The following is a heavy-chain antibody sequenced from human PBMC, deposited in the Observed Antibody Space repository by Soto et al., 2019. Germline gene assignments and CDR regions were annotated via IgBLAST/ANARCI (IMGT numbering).Heavy chain of an antibody. CDR1: GFTFSSYS. V-gene: IGHV3-48*01. CDR3: GSGQLGGPSSDAFDI. Sequence: EVQLVESGGGLVQPGGSLRLSCAASGFTFSSYSMNWVRQAPGKGLEWVSYISSSSSTIYYADSVKGRFTISRDNAKNSLYLAMNSLRGEDTAVYYCGSGQLGGPSSDAFDIWGQGTIVTVSS. D-gene: IGHD3-16*01. J-gene: IGHJ3*02. CDR2: ISSSSSTI.